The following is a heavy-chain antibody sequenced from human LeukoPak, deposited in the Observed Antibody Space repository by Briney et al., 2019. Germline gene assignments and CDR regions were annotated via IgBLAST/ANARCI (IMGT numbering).Heavy chain of an antibody. CDR1: GFTFDDYA. D-gene: IGHD3-10*01. CDR2: ISWNSGSI. J-gene: IGHJ4*02. V-gene: IGHV3-9*01. CDR3: AKAGGSGSYRDQGDY. Sequence: GGSLRLSCAASGFTFDDYAMHWVRQAPGKGLEWVSGISWNSGSIGYADSVKGRFTISRDNAKNSLYLQMNSPRAEDTALYYCAKAGGSGSYRDQGDYWGQGTLVTVSS.